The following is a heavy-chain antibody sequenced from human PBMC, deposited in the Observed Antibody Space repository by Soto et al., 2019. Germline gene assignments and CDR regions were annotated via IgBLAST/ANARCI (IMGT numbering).Heavy chain of an antibody. V-gene: IGHV3-15*01. D-gene: IGHD3-3*01. CDR2: IKSKTDGGTT. CDR1: GFTFSNAW. CDR3: TTGGPDYDFWSGYGIDY. J-gene: IGHJ4*02. Sequence: EVQLVESGGGLVKPGGSLRLSCAASGFTFSNAWMSWVRQAPGKGLEWVGRIKSKTDGGTTDYAAPVKGRFTISRDDSKNTLYLQMNSLKTEDTAVYYCTTGGPDYDFWSGYGIDYWGQGTLVTVSS.